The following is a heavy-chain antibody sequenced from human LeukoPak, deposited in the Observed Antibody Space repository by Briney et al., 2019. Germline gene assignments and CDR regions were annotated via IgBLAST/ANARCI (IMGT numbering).Heavy chain of an antibody. Sequence: GGSLRLSCAASGFTFCRYYMSWVRQAPGKGLEWVANIKQDGSEKYYVDSVKGRFTISRDNAKNSLYLQINSLRAEDTAVFYCARVSPYDSSAYYPPLFDYWGQGTLVTVSS. CDR2: IKQDGSEK. CDR3: ARVSPYDSSAYYPPLFDY. V-gene: IGHV3-7*01. D-gene: IGHD3-22*01. CDR1: GFTFCRYY. J-gene: IGHJ4*02.